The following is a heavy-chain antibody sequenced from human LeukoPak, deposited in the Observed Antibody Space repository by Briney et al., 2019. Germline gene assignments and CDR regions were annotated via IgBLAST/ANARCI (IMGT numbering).Heavy chain of an antibody. CDR1: GYTFTGYY. CDR2: INPNSGGT. D-gene: IGHD3-22*01. CDR3: ARDLAYLKISVYYY. J-gene: IGHJ4*02. Sequence: ASVKVSCEASGYTFTGYYMHWVRQAPGQGLEWMGWINPNSGGTNYAQKFQGRVTMTRDTSISTAYMELSRLRSDDTAVYYCARDLAYLKISVYYYWAKGTLVTVSS. V-gene: IGHV1-2*02.